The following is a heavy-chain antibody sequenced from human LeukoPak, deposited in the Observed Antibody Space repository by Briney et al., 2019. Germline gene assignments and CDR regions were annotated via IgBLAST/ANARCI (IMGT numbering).Heavy chain of an antibody. V-gene: IGHV1-46*01. CDR1: GYTFTSNY. J-gene: IGHJ4*02. CDR3: ARDQEGFDY. CDR2: IYPRDGST. Sequence: ASAKVSCKASGYTFTSNYIHWVRQAPGQGLEWMGVIYPRDGSTSYAQKFQGRVTVTRDTSTSTVHMELSGLRSEDTAVYYCARDQEGFDYWGQGTLVTVSS.